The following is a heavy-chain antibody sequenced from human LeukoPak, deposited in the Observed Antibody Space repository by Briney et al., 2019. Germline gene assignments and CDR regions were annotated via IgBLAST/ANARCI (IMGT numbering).Heavy chain of an antibody. J-gene: IGHJ4*02. CDR3: ARDLSPVVRASPMGY. Sequence: GTSLRLSCAASGFTFTSYGMHWVRQAPGKGLEWVALITYDGYYKYYSDSVKGRFTISSDTSKNTLYLQMNSLRAEDTAVYYCARDLSPVVRASPMGYWGQGTLVTVSS. CDR1: GFTFTSYG. D-gene: IGHD3-10*01. CDR2: ITYDGYYK. V-gene: IGHV3-30*03.